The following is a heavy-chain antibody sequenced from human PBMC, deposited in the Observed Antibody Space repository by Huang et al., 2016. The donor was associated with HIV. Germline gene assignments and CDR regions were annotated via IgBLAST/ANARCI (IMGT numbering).Heavy chain of an antibody. Sequence: QVQLVESGGGVVQPGRSLRLSCAVSGFTFRDHPMHWVRQASGKGLEWVAVISFDGRNKFYADFVRGRFTISRDNSKNILYLQLNSLTPVDTSIYYCARDTTTVAGLDFWGQGALVTVSS. CDR3: ARDTTTVAGLDF. V-gene: IGHV3-30*14. D-gene: IGHD6-19*01. CDR1: GFTFRDHP. CDR2: ISFDGRNK. J-gene: IGHJ4*02.